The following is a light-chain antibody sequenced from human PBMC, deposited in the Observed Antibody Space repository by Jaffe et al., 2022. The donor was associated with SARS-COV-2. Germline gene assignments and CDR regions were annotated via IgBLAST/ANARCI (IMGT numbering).Light chain of an antibody. J-gene: IGLJ1*01. Sequence: SYELTQPPSVSVSPGQTASITCSGDRLGDKYASWYQQKPGQSPVLVIYQDNKRPSGIPERFSGSTSGNTATLTISGTQAVDEADYYCQAWDSSTDRVFGTGTKVTVL. V-gene: IGLV3-1*01. CDR3: QAWDSSTDRV. CDR1: RLGDKY. CDR2: QDN.